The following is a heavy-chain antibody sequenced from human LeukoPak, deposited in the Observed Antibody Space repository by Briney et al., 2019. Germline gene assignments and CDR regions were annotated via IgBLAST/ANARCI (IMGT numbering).Heavy chain of an antibody. D-gene: IGHD2-2*01. J-gene: IGHJ6*02. CDR1: GGSISSYY. Sequence: PSETLSLTCTVSGGSISSYYWSWIRQPPGKGLEWIGYIYYSGSTNYNLSLKSRVTISVDTSKNQFSLRLSSVTAADTAVYYCARVVPAGLFGMDVWGQGTTVTVSS. CDR2: IYYSGST. CDR3: ARVVPAGLFGMDV. V-gene: IGHV4-59*01.